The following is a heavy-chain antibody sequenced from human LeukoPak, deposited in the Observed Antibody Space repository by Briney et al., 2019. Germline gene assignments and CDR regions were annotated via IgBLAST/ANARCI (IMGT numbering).Heavy chain of an antibody. CDR1: GFTFSSYW. CDR2: ISSSSSIT. D-gene: IGHD3-22*01. Sequence: GGSLRLSCAASGFTFSSYWMTWVRQAPGKGLEWVSYISSSSSITYYADSVKGRFTISRDNAKNSLYLQMNSLRDEDTAVYYCARDQARYYYDSSGSPYSMDVWGQGTTVTVSS. V-gene: IGHV3-48*02. CDR3: ARDQARYYYDSSGSPYSMDV. J-gene: IGHJ6*02.